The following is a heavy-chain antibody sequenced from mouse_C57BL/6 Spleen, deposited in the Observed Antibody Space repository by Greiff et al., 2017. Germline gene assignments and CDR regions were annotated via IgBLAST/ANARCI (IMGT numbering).Heavy chain of an antibody. V-gene: IGHV1-69*01. Sequence: VKLQQPGAELVMPGASVKLSCKASGYTFTSYWMHWVKQRPGQGLEWIGEIDPSDSYTNYNQKFKGKSTLTVDKSSSTAYMQLSSLTSEDSAVYYCARSGGQLAMDYWGQGTSVTVSS. J-gene: IGHJ4*01. D-gene: IGHD4-1*02. CDR3: ARSGGQLAMDY. CDR2: IDPSDSYT. CDR1: GYTFTSYW.